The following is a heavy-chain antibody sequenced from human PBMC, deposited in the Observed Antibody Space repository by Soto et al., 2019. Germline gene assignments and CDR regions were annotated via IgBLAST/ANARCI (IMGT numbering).Heavy chain of an antibody. Sequence: QVQLVQSGAEVKKPGASVKVSCKASGYTFTSYYMHWVRQAPGQGLEWMGIINPSGGSTSYAQKFQGRVTMTRDTSTSTVYMELSSLRSEDTAVYYCARVYDSSGYYYVPLGYWGQGTLVTVSS. CDR1: GYTFTSYY. D-gene: IGHD3-22*01. V-gene: IGHV1-46*01. CDR3: ARVYDSSGYYYVPLGY. J-gene: IGHJ4*02. CDR2: INPSGGST.